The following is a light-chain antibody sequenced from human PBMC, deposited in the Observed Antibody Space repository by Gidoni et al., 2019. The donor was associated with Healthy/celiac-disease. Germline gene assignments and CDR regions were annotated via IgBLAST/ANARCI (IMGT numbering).Light chain of an antibody. Sequence: DIQMTQSPSTLSASVGDRVTITCRASQSISSWLAWYQQKPGKAPKLLIYDASSLESGVPSRFSGSGSGTEFTLTISSLQPDDFATYYCQQYNSYRGTFXXXTKVEIK. V-gene: IGKV1-5*01. J-gene: IGKJ1*01. CDR1: QSISSW. CDR3: QQYNSYRGT. CDR2: DAS.